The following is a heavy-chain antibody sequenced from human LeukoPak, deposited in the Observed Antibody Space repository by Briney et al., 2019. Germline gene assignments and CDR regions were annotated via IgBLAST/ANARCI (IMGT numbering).Heavy chain of an antibody. V-gene: IGHV3-9*03. D-gene: IGHD5-18*01. CDR3: AKAAGYSYGHIDY. CDR1: GFTFDDYA. J-gene: IGHJ4*02. CDR2: ISWNSGSI. Sequence: GGSLRLSCAASGFTFDDYAMHWVRQAPGKGLEWVSGISWNSGSIGYADSVKGRFTISRDNAKNSLYLQMNSLRAEDMSLYYCAKAAGYSYGHIDYWGQGTLVTVPS.